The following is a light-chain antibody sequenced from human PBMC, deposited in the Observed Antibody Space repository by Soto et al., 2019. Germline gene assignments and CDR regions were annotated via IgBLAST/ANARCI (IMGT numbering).Light chain of an antibody. V-gene: IGLV1-44*01. CDR2: SNN. Sequence: QPVLTQPPSASGTPWQRVTISCSGSSSNIGSNTVNWYQQLPGTAPKLLIYSNNQRPSGVPDRFSGSKSGTSASLAISGLHSADEADYYCAAWDYSLTGWLFGGWTHLNVL. CDR3: AAWDYSLTGWL. J-gene: IGLJ3*02. CDR1: SSNIGSNT.